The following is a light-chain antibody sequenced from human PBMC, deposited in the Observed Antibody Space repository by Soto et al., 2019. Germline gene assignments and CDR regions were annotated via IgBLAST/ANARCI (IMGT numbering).Light chain of an antibody. CDR1: QFVSSKS. CDR2: DTS. CDR3: QQYDTSPIT. J-gene: IGKJ5*01. Sequence: IGLTQSPGTLSLSPGESATLLCRASQFVSSKSLAWYQQKPGQAPRLLIFDTSTRATGIPDRFSGSGSGTDFTLTITPLEPEDFAVXFXQQYDTSPITFGQGTRLEI. V-gene: IGKV3-20*01.